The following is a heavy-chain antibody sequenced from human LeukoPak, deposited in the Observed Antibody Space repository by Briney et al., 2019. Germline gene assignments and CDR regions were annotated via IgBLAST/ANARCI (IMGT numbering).Heavy chain of an antibody. Sequence: GASVKVSCKASGYTFTSYGISWVGPAPGQGLEWMGWIITYNGNTNYAQKLQGRVTMATDTSTSTAYMELRSLRSDDTAVYYCARVRAGYNYEGVLDCWGQGTLVTVSS. CDR2: IITYNGNT. CDR1: GYTFTSYG. D-gene: IGHD5-24*01. V-gene: IGHV1-18*01. CDR3: ARVRAGYNYEGVLDC. J-gene: IGHJ4*02.